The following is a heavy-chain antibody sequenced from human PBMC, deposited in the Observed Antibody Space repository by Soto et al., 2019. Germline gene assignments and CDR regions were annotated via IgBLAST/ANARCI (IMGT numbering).Heavy chain of an antibody. D-gene: IGHD6-13*01. CDR2: ISYDGSNK. CDR1: GFTFSSYA. Sequence: SLRLSCAASGFTFSSYAMHWVRQAPGKGLEWVAVISYDGSNKYYADSVKGRFTISRDNSKNTLYLQMNSLRAEDTAVYYCARVGSSWYKMGAFDIWGQGTMVTVSS. V-gene: IGHV3-30-3*01. CDR3: ARVGSSWYKMGAFDI. J-gene: IGHJ3*02.